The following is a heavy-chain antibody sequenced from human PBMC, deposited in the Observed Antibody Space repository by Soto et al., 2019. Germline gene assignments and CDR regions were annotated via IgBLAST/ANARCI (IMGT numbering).Heavy chain of an antibody. J-gene: IGHJ4*02. Sequence: EVQLVESGGGLVKPGGSLRLSCVASGFTFSSYSVNWVRQAPGKGTEWVSYISSRRSNIYYAEAGRGRFTTTRDNAKNSLYLQMNSLSAEDAAVYYCATTCEGAGCYGSDYWGQGTLVTVFS. CDR1: GFTFSSYS. CDR3: ATTCEGAGCYGSDY. CDR2: ISSRRSNI. D-gene: IGHD2-2*01. V-gene: IGHV3-21*01.